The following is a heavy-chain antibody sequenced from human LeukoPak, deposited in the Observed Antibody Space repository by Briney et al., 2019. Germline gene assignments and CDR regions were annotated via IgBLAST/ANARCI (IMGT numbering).Heavy chain of an antibody. CDR2: IYYSGST. D-gene: IGHD2-21*02. CDR1: GGSLSSYY. J-gene: IGHJ3*02. V-gene: IGHV4-59*01. CDR3: ARESDWDAFDI. Sequence: SETLSLTCTVSGGSLSSYYWSWLRQPPGKGLEWIGYIYYSGSTNYNPSLTSRVTISVDTSKNQFSLKLSSVTAADTAVYYCARESDWDAFDIWGQGTMVTVSS.